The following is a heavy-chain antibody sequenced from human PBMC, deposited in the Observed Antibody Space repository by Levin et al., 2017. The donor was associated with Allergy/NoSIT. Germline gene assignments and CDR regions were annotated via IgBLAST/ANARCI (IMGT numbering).Heavy chain of an antibody. Sequence: TASETLSLTCTVSGDSINNGTYYWTWIRQPAGKGLEWIGHIHTSGHSISNPSLKSRVSLSLDTSKNQFSLRLTSVTAADTAVYYCARGGNWNDVYDYWGQGTLVPVSS. V-gene: IGHV4-61*09. J-gene: IGHJ4*02. CDR3: ARGGNWNDVYDY. CDR1: GDSINNGTYY. D-gene: IGHD1-1*01. CDR2: IHTSGHS.